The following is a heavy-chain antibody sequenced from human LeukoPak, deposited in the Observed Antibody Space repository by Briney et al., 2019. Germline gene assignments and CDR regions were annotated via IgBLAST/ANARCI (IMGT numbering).Heavy chain of an antibody. Sequence: PGGSLRLSCAASGFTFSSYAMSWVRQAPGKGLEWVSAISGSGGSTYYADSVKGRFTISRDNSKNTLYLQMNSLRAEDTAVYYCAEVDSSSWYYLDYWGQGTLVTVSS. CDR1: GFTFSSYA. V-gene: IGHV3-23*01. CDR2: ISGSGGST. D-gene: IGHD6-13*01. CDR3: AEVDSSSWYYLDY. J-gene: IGHJ4*02.